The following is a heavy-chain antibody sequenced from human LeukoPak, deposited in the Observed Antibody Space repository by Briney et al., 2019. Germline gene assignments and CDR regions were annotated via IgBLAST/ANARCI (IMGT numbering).Heavy chain of an antibody. J-gene: IGHJ4*02. CDR1: GFTVSSNY. V-gene: IGHV3-53*01. CDR3: AKGSYYDSSGSFYFDY. Sequence: GGSLRLSCAASGFTVSSNYMSWVRQAPGKGLEWVSVIYSGGSTYYADSVKGRFTISRDNSKNTLYLQMNSLRAEDTAVYYCAKGSYYDSSGSFYFDYWGQGTLVTVSS. CDR2: IYSGGST. D-gene: IGHD3-22*01.